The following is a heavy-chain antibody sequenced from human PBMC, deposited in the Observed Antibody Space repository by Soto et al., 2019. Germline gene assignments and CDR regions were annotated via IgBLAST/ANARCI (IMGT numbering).Heavy chain of an antibody. Sequence: GASVKVSCKASGYIFTSYDINWVRQATGQGLEWMGWMNPNSGNTGDARKSLGRITMTRDTSTGTAYMELSSLTSEDTAVYYCVRGMKPAAIFSNFDYWGQGTLVTVSS. V-gene: IGHV1-8*01. J-gene: IGHJ4*02. D-gene: IGHD2-2*01. CDR3: VRGMKPAAIFSNFDY. CDR1: GYIFTSYD. CDR2: MNPNSGNT.